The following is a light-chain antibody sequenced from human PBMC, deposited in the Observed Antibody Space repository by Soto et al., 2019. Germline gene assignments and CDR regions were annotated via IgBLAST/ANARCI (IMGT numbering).Light chain of an antibody. CDR1: QSVSSY. J-gene: IGKJ2*01. CDR3: QQRSNSYT. Sequence: EIVLTQSPATLSLSPGERATLSCRASQSVSSYLAWYQQKPGQAPRLLIYDASNRATGIPARFSGSGSGTDFTLTISSLEPDDLAVYYCQQRSNSYTFGQGTKLEIK. CDR2: DAS. V-gene: IGKV3-11*01.